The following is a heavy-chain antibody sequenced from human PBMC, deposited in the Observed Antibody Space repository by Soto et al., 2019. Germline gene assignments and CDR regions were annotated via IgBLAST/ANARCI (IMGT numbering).Heavy chain of an antibody. CDR1: GGSISSYY. V-gene: IGHV4-59*01. D-gene: IGHD6-25*01. CDR2: IYYSGST. J-gene: IGHJ5*02. CDR3: ARPHGGSSGWDNWFDP. Sequence: SETLSLTCTVSGGSISSYYWSWIRHPPGKGLEWIGYIYYSGSTNYNPSLKSRVTISVDTSKNQFSLKLSSVTAAGTAVYYCARPHGGSSGWDNWFDPWGQGTLVTVSS.